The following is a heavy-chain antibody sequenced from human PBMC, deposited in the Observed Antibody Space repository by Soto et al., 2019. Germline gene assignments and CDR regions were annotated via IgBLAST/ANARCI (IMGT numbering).Heavy chain of an antibody. D-gene: IGHD6-6*01. CDR1: GFTFNNYW. J-gene: IGHJ4*02. CDR3: ARSTAARSSDY. Sequence: EVQLVESGGGLVQPRGSLRLSCAASGFTFNNYWMHWVRQAPGKGLVWVSRINSDGSNTAYADSVKGRFTISRDNAKNTLYLQMNSLRAEATAVDYCARSTAARSSDYWGQGTLVAVSS. CDR2: INSDGSNT. V-gene: IGHV3-74*01.